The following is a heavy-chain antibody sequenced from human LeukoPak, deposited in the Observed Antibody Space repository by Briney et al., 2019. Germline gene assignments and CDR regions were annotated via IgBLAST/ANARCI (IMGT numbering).Heavy chain of an antibody. CDR1: GFTFSSYS. CDR3: AKGYDILTWDY. J-gene: IGHJ4*02. CDR2: ISGSGGST. Sequence: GGSLRLSCAASGFTFSSYSMNWVRQAPGKGLEWVSAISGSGGSTYYADSVKGRFTISRDNSKNTLYLQMNSLRAEDTAVYYCAKGYDILTWDYWGQGALVTVSS. V-gene: IGHV3-23*01. D-gene: IGHD3-9*01.